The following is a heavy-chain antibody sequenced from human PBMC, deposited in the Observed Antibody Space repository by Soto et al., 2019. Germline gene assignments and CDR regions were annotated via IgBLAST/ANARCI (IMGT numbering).Heavy chain of an antibody. CDR1: GYPFTHYG. Sequence: ASVKVSCKSSGYPFTHYGITWVRQAPGQGLEWMGWISPFNGNTNYGQTLQGRVTLTTDTSTSTVYMELRSLRSDDTAVYYCARDLSVDRTYPYGIDFWCTGIMVTLFS. CDR3: ARDLSVDRTYPYGIDF. J-gene: IGHJ6*04. V-gene: IGHV1-18*01. D-gene: IGHD2-8*01. CDR2: ISPFNGNT.